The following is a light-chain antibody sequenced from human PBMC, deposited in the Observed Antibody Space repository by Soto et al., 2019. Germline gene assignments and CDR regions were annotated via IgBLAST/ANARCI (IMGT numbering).Light chain of an antibody. CDR1: QSVSSN. V-gene: IGKV3-15*01. Sequence: EIMMTQSPATLSLSAGKTAPLSSRASQSVSSNLAWYQQKPGQAPRLLIYGASTRATGIPARFSGSGSGTEFTLTISSLQSEDFAVYYCQQYNNWPWTFGQGTKVDIK. J-gene: IGKJ1*01. CDR3: QQYNNWPWT. CDR2: GAS.